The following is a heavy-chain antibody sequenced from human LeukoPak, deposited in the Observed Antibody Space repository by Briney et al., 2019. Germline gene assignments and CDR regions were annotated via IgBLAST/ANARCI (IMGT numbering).Heavy chain of an antibody. V-gene: IGHV1-69*05. J-gene: IGHJ3*02. D-gene: IGHD3-22*01. CDR1: GGTFSSYA. CDR2: IIAIFGTA. CDR3: ACLTYYYDSSLIDDAFDI. Sequence: GSSVKVSCKASGGTFSSYAISWVRQAPGQGLEWMGGIIAIFGTANYAQKFQGRVTITTDESTSTAYMELSSLRSEDTAVYYCACLTYYYDSSLIDDAFDIWGQGTMVTVSS.